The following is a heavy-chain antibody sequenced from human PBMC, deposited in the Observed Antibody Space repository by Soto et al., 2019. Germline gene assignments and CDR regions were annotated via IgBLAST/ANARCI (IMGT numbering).Heavy chain of an antibody. CDR2: ISSSSSTI. CDR1: GFTFSSYS. J-gene: IGHJ4*02. CDR3: ARDTVSGIYEILTPLDY. D-gene: IGHD3-9*01. V-gene: IGHV3-48*01. Sequence: ESGGGLVQPGGSLRLSCAASGFTFSSYSMNWVRQAPGKGLEWVSYISSSSSTIYYADSVKGRFTISRDNAKNSLYLQMNSLRAEDTAVYYCARDTVSGIYEILTPLDYWGQGTLVTVSS.